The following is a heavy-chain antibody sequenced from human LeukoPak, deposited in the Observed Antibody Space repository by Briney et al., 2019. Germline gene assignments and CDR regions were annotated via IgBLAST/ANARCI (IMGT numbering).Heavy chain of an antibody. CDR3: AREDACSSTSCYTNNWYDP. V-gene: IGHV4-59*01. J-gene: IGHJ5*02. CDR2: IYYSGST. CDR1: GGSISSYY. D-gene: IGHD2-2*01. Sequence: SETLSLTCTVSGGSISSYYWSWIRQPPGKGLEWIGYIYYSGSTSHNPSLKSRVTISVDTSENQFSLKLSSVTAADTAVYYCAREDACSSTSCYTNNWYDPWGQGILVSVSS.